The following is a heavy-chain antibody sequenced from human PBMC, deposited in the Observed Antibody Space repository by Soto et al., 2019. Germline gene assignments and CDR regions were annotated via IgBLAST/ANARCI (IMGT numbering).Heavy chain of an antibody. J-gene: IGHJ4*02. V-gene: IGHV1-69*06. Sequence: GASVKVSCKASGGTFSSYAISWVRQAPGQGLEWMGGIIPIFGTANYAQKFQGRVTITADKSTSTAYMELSSLRSEDTAVYYCARDVEFYYDSSGYYYEGFDYWGQGTLVTVAS. D-gene: IGHD3-22*01. CDR2: IIPIFGTA. CDR1: GGTFSSYA. CDR3: ARDVEFYYDSSGYYYEGFDY.